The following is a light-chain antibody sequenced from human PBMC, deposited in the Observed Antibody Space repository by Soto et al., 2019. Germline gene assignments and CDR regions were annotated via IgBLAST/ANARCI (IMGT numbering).Light chain of an antibody. J-gene: IGKJ1*01. CDR1: QSVGSN. CDR3: QQYSYWRT. CDR2: GAS. V-gene: IGKV3-15*01. Sequence: EIVMTQSPATLSVSPGERATVSCRASQSVGSNLAWYQQKAGQAPSLLIYGASTRATDVPARFSGSGSGTEFTLTISSLQSEDFAVYYCQQYSYWRTFGQGTKVDIK.